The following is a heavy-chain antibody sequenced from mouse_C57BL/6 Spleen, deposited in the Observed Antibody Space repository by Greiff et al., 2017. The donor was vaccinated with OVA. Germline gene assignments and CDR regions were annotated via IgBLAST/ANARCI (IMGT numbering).Heavy chain of an antibody. Sequence: EVKLQESGGGLVQPGGSLKLSCAASGFTFSDYYMYWVRQTPEKRLEWVAYISNGGGSTYYPDTVKGRFTISRDNAKNTLYLQMSRLKSEDTAMYYCARQGTAYYVDYWGQGTTRTVSS. D-gene: IGHD3-1*01. CDR2: ISNGGGST. CDR3: ARQGTAYYVDY. CDR1: GFTFSDYY. V-gene: IGHV5-12*01. J-gene: IGHJ2*01.